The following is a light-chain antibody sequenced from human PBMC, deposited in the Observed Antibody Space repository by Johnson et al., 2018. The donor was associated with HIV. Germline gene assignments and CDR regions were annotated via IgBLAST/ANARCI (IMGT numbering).Light chain of an antibody. CDR1: SSNIGRNY. Sequence: QSVLTQPPSVSAAPGQKVTISCSGSSSNIGRNYVSWYQQLPGTAPKLLIYENNKRPSGIPDRFSGSKSGTSATLGLTGLQTGDEADFYCGAWDSSLSAYVFGSGTKVTV. J-gene: IGLJ1*01. V-gene: IGLV1-51*02. CDR3: GAWDSSLSAYV. CDR2: ENN.